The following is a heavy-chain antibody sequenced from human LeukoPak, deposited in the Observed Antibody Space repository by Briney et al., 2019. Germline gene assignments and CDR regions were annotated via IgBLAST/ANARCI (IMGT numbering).Heavy chain of an antibody. V-gene: IGHV3-30-3*01. CDR2: ISYDGSNK. Sequence: GSLRLSCAASGFTFSSYAMHWVRQAPGKGLEWVAVISYDGSNKYYADSVKGRFTFSRDNSKNTLFLQINSLRTEDTAVYYCAKTIRPSVIAASGTDYWGQGTLVTVSS. CDR1: GFTFSSYA. CDR3: AKTIRPSVIAASGTDY. J-gene: IGHJ4*02. D-gene: IGHD6-13*01.